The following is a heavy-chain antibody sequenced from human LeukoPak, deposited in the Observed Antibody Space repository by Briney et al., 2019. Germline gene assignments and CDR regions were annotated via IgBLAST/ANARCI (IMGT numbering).Heavy chain of an antibody. D-gene: IGHD6-13*01. CDR3: ARERRGAAAATDRSFDY. CDR2: IYYSGST. Sequence: SETLSLTCTVSGGSISSYYWNWIRQPPGQGLEWIGYIYYSGSTNYTASLKRRATISLDMSKNQFSLKLRSVPAADTAVYFCARERRGAAAATDRSFDYWGQGTLDTVSS. CDR1: GGSISSYY. V-gene: IGHV4-59*12. J-gene: IGHJ4*02.